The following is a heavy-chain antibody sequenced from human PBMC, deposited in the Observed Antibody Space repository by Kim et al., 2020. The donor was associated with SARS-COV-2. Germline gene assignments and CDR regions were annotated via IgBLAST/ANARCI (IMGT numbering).Heavy chain of an antibody. J-gene: IGHJ3*02. CDR1: GGSISSGGSY. CDR3: ARDGKFGELGIFDI. V-gene: IGHV4-31*03. D-gene: IGHD3-10*01. Sequence: SETLSLTCTVSGGSISSGGSYWTWLRQRPGMGLEWIGYIDSSGSPYYRPSLKSRLTISLDTSEKKVSLMMTSVTVADTAVYYCARDGKFGELGIFDIWGQGTMVTVSS. CDR2: IDSSGSP.